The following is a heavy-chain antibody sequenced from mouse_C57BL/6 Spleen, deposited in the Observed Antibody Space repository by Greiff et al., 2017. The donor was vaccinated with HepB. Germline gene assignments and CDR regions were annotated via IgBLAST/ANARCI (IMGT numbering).Heavy chain of an antibody. D-gene: IGHD2-3*01. CDR1: GFTFSSYA. V-gene: IGHV5-4*01. J-gene: IGHJ1*03. CDR3: AREHDPWYFDG. CDR2: ISDGGSYT. Sequence: EVKVVESGGGLVKPGGSLKLSCAASGFTFSSYAMSWVRQTPEKRLEWVATISDGGSYTYYPDNVKGRFTISRDNAKNNLYLQMSHLKSEDTAMYYGAREHDPWYFDGWGTGTTVTVSS.